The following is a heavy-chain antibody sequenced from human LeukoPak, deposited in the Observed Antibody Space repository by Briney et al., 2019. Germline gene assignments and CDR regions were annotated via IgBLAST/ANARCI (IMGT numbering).Heavy chain of an antibody. CDR3: ARRSRFRYCSSTSCYTAHWFDP. CDR1: GGSISSDY. CDR2: IYYSGST. V-gene: IGHV4-59*12. D-gene: IGHD2-2*02. J-gene: IGHJ5*02. Sequence: PSETLSLTCTVSGGSISSDYWSWIRQPPGKGLEWIGYIYYSGSTNYNPSLNSRVTISVDTSKNQFSLKLSSVTAADTAVYYCARRSRFRYCSSTSCYTAHWFDPWGQGTLVTVSS.